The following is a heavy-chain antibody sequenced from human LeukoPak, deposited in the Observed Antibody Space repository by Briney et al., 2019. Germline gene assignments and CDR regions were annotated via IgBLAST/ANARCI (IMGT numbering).Heavy chain of an antibody. V-gene: IGHV3-23*01. CDR1: GLTFSNYA. CDR3: AKVRSGRFPNYFDY. D-gene: IGHD2-15*01. J-gene: IGHJ4*02. Sequence: GGSLRLSCAASGLTFSNYAMTWVRQAPGKGLEWVSVIGGSGDTTYYGDSVKGRFTISRDNSKSTLYLQMNSLRAEDTAVYYCAKVRSGRFPNYFDYWGQGTLVTVSS. CDR2: IGGSGDTT.